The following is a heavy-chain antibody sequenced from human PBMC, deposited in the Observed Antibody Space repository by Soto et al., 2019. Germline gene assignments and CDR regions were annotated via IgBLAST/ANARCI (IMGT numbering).Heavy chain of an antibody. D-gene: IGHD4-17*01. V-gene: IGHV3-23*01. CDR2: ISGSVGST. Sequence: EVQLLESGGGLVQPGGSLRLSCAASGVTFSSYAMSWVRQAPGKGLEWVSAISGSVGSTYYADSVKGRFTISRDNSKNTLYLPMNSLRAEDTAVYYCAKYSSPTVTDGAYWGQGTLVTVSS. CDR1: GVTFSSYA. CDR3: AKYSSPTVTDGAY. J-gene: IGHJ4*02.